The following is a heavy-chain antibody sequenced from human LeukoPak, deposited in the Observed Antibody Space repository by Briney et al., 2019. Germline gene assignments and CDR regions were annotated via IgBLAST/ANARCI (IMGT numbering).Heavy chain of an antibody. CDR1: GGSVSSGSYH. CDR3: ARGSPSRTGLYFDL. D-gene: IGHD3/OR15-3a*01. CDR2: IYYSGST. V-gene: IGHV4-61*01. Sequence: SETLSLTCTVSGGSVSSGSYHWSWIRQPPGKGPEWIGYIYYSGSTNYNPSLKSRVTISIDTSKNQFSLKLSSVTAADTAVYYCARGSPSRTGLYFDLWGRGTLVTVSS. J-gene: IGHJ2*01.